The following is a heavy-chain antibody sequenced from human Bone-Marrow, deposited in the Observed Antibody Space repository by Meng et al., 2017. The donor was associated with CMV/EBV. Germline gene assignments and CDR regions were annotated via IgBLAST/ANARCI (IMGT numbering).Heavy chain of an antibody. J-gene: IGHJ5*02. CDR2: IIPILGIA. CDR1: RYTFTGYY. V-gene: IGHV1-69*10. CDR3: ARGGITQNWFDP. D-gene: IGHD1-20*01. Sequence: SSVKVSCKASRYTFTGYYMHWVRQAPGPGREWLGGIIPILGIANSAQKFQGRVTITADKSTSTAYVEQSSLRSEDTAVYYGARGGITQNWFDPWGQGTLVTVSS.